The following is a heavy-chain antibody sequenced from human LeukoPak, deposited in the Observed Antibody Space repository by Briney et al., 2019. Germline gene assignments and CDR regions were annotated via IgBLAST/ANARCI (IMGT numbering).Heavy chain of an antibody. V-gene: IGHV1-24*01. CDR3: ATGPMTGGY. CDR2: FDPEDGET. D-gene: IGHD3-22*01. Sequence: ASVKVSCKASGYTFTSYDINWVRQAPGKGLEWMGGFDPEDGETIYAQKFQGRVTMTEDTSTDTAYMELSSLRSEDTAVYYCATGPMTGGYWGQGTLVTVSS. J-gene: IGHJ4*02. CDR1: GYTFTSYD.